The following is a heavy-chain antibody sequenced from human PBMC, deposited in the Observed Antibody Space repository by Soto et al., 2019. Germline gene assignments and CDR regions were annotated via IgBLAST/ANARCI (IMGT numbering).Heavy chain of an antibody. CDR3: AVYYYDSSGYRPRTADY. Sequence: QVQLQQWGAGLLKPSETLSLTCAVYGGSFSGYYWSWIRQPPGKGLEWIGEINHSGSTNYNPSLKSGVTIPVDSSKNQFSLKLSLVAAADTAVYYCAVYYYDSSGYRPRTADYWGQGTLVTVSS. V-gene: IGHV4-34*01. CDR2: INHSGST. D-gene: IGHD3-22*01. CDR1: GGSFSGYY. J-gene: IGHJ4*02.